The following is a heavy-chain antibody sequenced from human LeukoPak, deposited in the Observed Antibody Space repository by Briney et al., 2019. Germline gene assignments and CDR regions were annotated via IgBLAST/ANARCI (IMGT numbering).Heavy chain of an antibody. CDR2: IYYSGST. D-gene: IGHD3-22*01. Sequence: GSLRLSCAASGFIFSDYAMSWVRQAPGRGLEWIGYIYYSGSTNYNPSLKSRVTISVDTSKNQFSLKLSSVTAADTAVYYCASNYYDSPWGTFDYWGQGTLVTVSS. V-gene: IGHV4-59*01. CDR3: ASNYYDSPWGTFDY. J-gene: IGHJ4*02. CDR1: GFIFSDYA.